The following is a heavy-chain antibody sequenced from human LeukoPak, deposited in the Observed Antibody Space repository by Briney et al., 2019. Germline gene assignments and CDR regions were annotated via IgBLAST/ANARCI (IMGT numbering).Heavy chain of an antibody. CDR3: ARGSGQWLVPHFDH. CDR2: INPNSGDT. V-gene: IGHV1-2*02. D-gene: IGHD6-19*01. Sequence: GASVKVSCKASGYTFTGYYMHWVRQAPGQGLEWMGWINPNSGDTNYAQKFQGRVTMTRDTSISTAYMELSRLRSDDTAVYYCARGSGQWLVPHFDHWGQGTLVTVSS. CDR1: GYTFTGYY. J-gene: IGHJ4*02.